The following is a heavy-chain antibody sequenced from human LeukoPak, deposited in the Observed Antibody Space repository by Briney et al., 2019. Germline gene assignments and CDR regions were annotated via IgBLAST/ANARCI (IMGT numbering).Heavy chain of an antibody. J-gene: IGHJ6*02. D-gene: IGHD2-21*01. V-gene: IGHV3-74*01. CDR1: GFTFSNYW. Sequence: GGSLRLSCAPSGFTFSNYWIHWVRHAPGKGLVWVSRINGDGSSTNYADFVKGRFTISRDNAKNTLYLQMNSLRAEDTAVYYCARGVAKSYGLDVWGQGTTVTVSS. CDR2: INGDGSST. CDR3: ARGVAKSYGLDV.